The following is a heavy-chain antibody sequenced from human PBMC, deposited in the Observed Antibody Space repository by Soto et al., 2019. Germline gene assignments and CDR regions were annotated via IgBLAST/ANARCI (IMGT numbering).Heavy chain of an antibody. J-gene: IGHJ6*02. Sequence: GGSLRLSCAASGFTFSSYAMSWVRQAPGKGLEWVSAVSGSGASTYYADSVKGRFTIFRDNSKNTLYVQLNSLRAEDTAVYYCAKGAILDGMDVWGQGTTVTVSS. CDR3: AKGAILDGMDV. CDR2: VSGSGAST. CDR1: GFTFSSYA. V-gene: IGHV3-23*01.